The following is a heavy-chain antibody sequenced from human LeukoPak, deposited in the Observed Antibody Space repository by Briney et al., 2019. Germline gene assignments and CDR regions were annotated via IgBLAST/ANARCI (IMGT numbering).Heavy chain of an antibody. J-gene: IGHJ4*02. CDR2: ISYDGSNK. Sequence: GGSLRLSCAASGFTFTSFWMSWVRQAPGKGLEWVAVISYDGSNKYYADSVKGRFTISRDNSKNTLYLQMNSLRAEDTAVYYCARGKGYCSSTSCSFDYWGQGTLVTVSS. V-gene: IGHV3-30-3*01. D-gene: IGHD2-2*01. CDR1: GFTFTSFW. CDR3: ARGKGYCSSTSCSFDY.